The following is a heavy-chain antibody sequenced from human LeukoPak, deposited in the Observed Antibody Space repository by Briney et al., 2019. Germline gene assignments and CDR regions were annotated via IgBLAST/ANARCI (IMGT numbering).Heavy chain of an antibody. CDR2: INHSGST. J-gene: IGHJ5*02. CDR1: GGSFSGYY. CDR3: ARTIAGGSYRYPYWFDP. V-gene: IGHV4-34*01. D-gene: IGHD3-16*02. Sequence: PSETLSLTCAVYGGSFSGYYWSWIRQPPGKGLEWIGEINHSGSTNYNPSLKSRVTISVDTSKNQFSLKLSSVTAADTAVYYCARTIAGGSYRYPYWFDPWGQGTLVTVSS.